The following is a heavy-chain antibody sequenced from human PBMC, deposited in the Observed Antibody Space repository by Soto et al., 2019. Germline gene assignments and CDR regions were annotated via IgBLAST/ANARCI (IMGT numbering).Heavy chain of an antibody. CDR2: IFDAATT. V-gene: IGHV4-61*01. Sequence: QVQLQESGPGLMKPSGTLSLICSVSGESVGRGTNYWSWVRQAPGRGLEWIGYIFDAATTNYNPSVGSRVSISLDAAKNQVSLKLTSVTAADTAIYYCARDRRGRAEGVIYYYGMEVWGQGTSVTVSS. CDR1: GESVGRGTNY. CDR3: ARDRRGRAEGVIYYYGMEV. D-gene: IGHD3-10*01. J-gene: IGHJ6*02.